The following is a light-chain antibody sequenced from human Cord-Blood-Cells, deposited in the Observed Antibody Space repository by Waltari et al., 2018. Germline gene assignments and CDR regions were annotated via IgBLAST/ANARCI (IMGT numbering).Light chain of an antibody. Sequence: EIVITQSPATLSVSPGERPTLPCRASQSVSSNLAWYQHKPGQAPRLLVYGPSTRATGIPARFSGSGSGTEFTLTISSLQSEDFAVYYCQQYNNWYTFGQGTKLEIK. CDR2: GPS. CDR1: QSVSSN. V-gene: IGKV3-15*01. J-gene: IGKJ2*01. CDR3: QQYNNWYT.